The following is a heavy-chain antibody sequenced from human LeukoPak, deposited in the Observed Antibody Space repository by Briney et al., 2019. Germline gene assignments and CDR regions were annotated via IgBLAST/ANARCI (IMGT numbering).Heavy chain of an antibody. CDR3: ARKPRTNYYYGMDV. J-gene: IGHJ6*02. D-gene: IGHD1-14*01. V-gene: IGHV3-7*03. CDR1: GFTFSSYW. CDR2: IKQDGSEK. Sequence: GGSLRLSCAASGFTFSSYWMSWVRQAPGKGLEWVANIKQDGSEKHYVDSVKGRFTISRDNAKNSLYLQMNSLRAEDTAVYYCARKPRTNYYYGMDVWGQGTTVTVSS.